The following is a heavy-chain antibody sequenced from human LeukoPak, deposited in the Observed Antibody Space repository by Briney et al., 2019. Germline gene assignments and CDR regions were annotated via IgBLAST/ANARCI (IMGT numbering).Heavy chain of an antibody. CDR1: GFTFSSYS. J-gene: IGHJ3*02. Sequence: GGSLRLSCAASGFTFSSYSMNWVRQALGKGLEWVSSISSSSSYIYYADSVKGRFTISRDNAKNSLYLQVNSLRAEDTAVYYCARAEKQQPYAFDIWGQGTTVTVSS. D-gene: IGHD6-13*01. V-gene: IGHV3-21*01. CDR3: ARAEKQQPYAFDI. CDR2: ISSSSSYI.